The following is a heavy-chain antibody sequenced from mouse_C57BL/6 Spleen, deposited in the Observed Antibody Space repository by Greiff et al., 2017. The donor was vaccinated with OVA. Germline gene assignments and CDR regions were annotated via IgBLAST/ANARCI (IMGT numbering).Heavy chain of an antibody. CDR2: ISYDGSN. CDR3: ARGRECYFAY. Sequence: EVQLVESGPGLVKPSQSLSLTCSVTGYSITSGYYWNRIRQFPGNKLEWMGYISYDGSNNYNPSLKNRISITRDTSKNQFFLKLNSVTTEDTATYYCARGRECYFAYWGQGTLVTVSA. D-gene: IGHD2-12*01. V-gene: IGHV3-6*01. J-gene: IGHJ3*01. CDR1: GYSITSGYY.